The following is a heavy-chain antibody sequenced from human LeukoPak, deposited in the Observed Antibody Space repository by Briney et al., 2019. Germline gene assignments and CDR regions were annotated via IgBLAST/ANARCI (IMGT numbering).Heavy chain of an antibody. CDR1: GGSISSSSYY. CDR2: IYYSGST. Sequence: KSSETLSLTCTVSGGSISSSSYYWGWIRQPPGKGLEWIGSIYYSGSTYYNPSLKSRVTISVDTSKNQFSLKLSSVTAADTAVYYCARVGWDPPGFGRPENDYWGQGTLVTVSS. D-gene: IGHD3/OR15-3a*01. V-gene: IGHV4-39*01. CDR3: ARVGWDPPGFGRPENDY. J-gene: IGHJ4*02.